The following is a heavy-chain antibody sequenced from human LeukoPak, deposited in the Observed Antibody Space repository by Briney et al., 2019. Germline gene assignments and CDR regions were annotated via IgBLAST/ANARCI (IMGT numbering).Heavy chain of an antibody. V-gene: IGHV3-21*01. Sequence: PGGSLRLSCAASGFTFSSYAMSWVRQAPGKGLEWVSAISGSSNYIYYANSVKGRFTVSRDNAKNSLYLQMNSLRAEDTAVYYCASQGDGYSTHWGQGTLVTVSS. D-gene: IGHD5-24*01. CDR3: ASQGDGYSTH. CDR2: ISGSSNYI. CDR1: GFTFSSYA. J-gene: IGHJ4*02.